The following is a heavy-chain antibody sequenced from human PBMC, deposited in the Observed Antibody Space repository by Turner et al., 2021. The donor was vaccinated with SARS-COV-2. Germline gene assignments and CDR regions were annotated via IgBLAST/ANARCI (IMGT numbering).Heavy chain of an antibody. J-gene: IGHJ4*02. Sequence: EVHLVESGGGLVQPGGYLRLTCVASGFTFSTYSMNWVRQAPGKGLEWFSYIDSSSSTIYYADSVKGRFTISRDNAKNSLYLQMNSLRADDTAVYYCASPFDYWGQGTLVTVSS. CDR3: ASPFDY. CDR2: IDSSSSTI. CDR1: GFTFSTYS. V-gene: IGHV3-48*01.